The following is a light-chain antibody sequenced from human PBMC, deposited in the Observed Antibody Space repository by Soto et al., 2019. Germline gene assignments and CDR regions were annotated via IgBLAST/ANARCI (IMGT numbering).Light chain of an antibody. CDR1: QTIMTY. V-gene: IGKV1-39*01. J-gene: IGKJ1*01. CDR2: ATS. Sequence: DIQMTQSPSSLSASVGDEVTITCRASQTIMTYLNWYQLTPGKPPRLLIYATSSLQSGVPSRFRGSGSGTLFTLTISSLQPEDFATYYCQQYYSYPWTFGQGTKVDIK. CDR3: QQYYSYPWT.